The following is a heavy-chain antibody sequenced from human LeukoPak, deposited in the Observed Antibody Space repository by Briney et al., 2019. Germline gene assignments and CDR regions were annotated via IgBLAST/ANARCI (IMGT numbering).Heavy chain of an antibody. V-gene: IGHV3-48*03. CDR3: ARDSQWRAFDI. D-gene: IGHD6-19*01. J-gene: IGHJ3*02. CDR2: ISESGTTI. CDR1: RFTFSSYD. Sequence: GGSLRLSCAASRFTFSSYDMNWVRQAPGEGLEGVSHISESGTTIYYADSVKGRFTISRDNTKNSLYLQMNSLRAEDTAIYYCARDSQWRAFDIWGQGTMVTVSS.